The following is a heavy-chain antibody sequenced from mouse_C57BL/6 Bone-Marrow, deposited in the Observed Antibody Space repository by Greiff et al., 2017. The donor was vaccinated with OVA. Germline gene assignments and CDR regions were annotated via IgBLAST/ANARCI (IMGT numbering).Heavy chain of an antibody. CDR2: IDPETGGT. Sequence: QVQLQQSGAELVRPGASVTLSCKASGYTFTDYEMHWVKQTPVHSLEWIGAIDPETGGTAYNQKFKGKAILTADKSSSTAYMELRSLTSEDSAVYYCTRRGYYDYPLLAYWGQGTLVTVSA. V-gene: IGHV1-15*01. J-gene: IGHJ3*01. CDR3: TRRGYYDYPLLAY. D-gene: IGHD2-4*01. CDR1: GYTFTDYE.